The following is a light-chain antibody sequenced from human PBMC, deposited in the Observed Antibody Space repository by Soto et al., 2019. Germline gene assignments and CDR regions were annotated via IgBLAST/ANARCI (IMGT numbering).Light chain of an antibody. CDR2: KAS. J-gene: IGKJ4*01. CDR3: QQYNSYSIT. V-gene: IGKV1-5*03. CDR1: QSISSW. Sequence: DIQMTQSPSTLSASVGDRVTITCRASQSISSWLAWYQQKPRKAPKFLIYKASNLEVGVPSRFSGSGSGTEFTLTISSLQPDDFATYYCQQYNSYSITFGGGTKVEMK.